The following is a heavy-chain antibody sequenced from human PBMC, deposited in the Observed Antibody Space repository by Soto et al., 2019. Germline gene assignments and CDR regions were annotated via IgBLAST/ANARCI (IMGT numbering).Heavy chain of an antibody. V-gene: IGHV3-23*01. CDR1: GFTFNNYA. D-gene: IGHD6-19*01. CDR3: AKEGAVAGVGYFQH. CDR2: ITGSGDNT. J-gene: IGHJ1*01. Sequence: GGSLRLSCAASGFTFNNYAMSWVRQAPGKGLEWVSAITGSGDNTYYADSVKGRFTISRDNSKNTLYLQMNSLRAEDTAVYYCAKEGAVAGVGYFQHWGQGTLVTVSS.